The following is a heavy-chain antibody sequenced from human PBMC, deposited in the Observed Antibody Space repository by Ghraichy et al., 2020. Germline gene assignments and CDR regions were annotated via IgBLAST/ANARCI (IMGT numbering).Heavy chain of an antibody. J-gene: IGHJ2*01. CDR3: ARDPASSSWNWYFDL. D-gene: IGHD6-13*01. CDR1: GFTFSSYW. CDR2: IKQDGSEK. V-gene: IGHV3-7*01. Sequence: GGSLRLSCAASGFTFSSYWMSWVRQAPGKGLEWVANIKQDGSEKYYVDSVKGRFTISRDNAKNSLYLQMNSLRAEDTAVYYCARDPASSSWNWYFDLWGRGTLVTVSP.